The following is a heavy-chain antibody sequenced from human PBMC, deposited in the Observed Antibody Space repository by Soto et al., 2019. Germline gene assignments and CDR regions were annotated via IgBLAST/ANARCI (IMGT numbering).Heavy chain of an antibody. CDR2: IDHDGPT. CDR3: VRDRHGDY. CDR1: GFTFSNYW. Sequence: EVQLVESGGGLVQPGGSLRLSCAGSGFTFSNYWMHWVRQAPGKGLEWVSRIDHDGPTDYADSVRGRFTISGDNAENTLYLQMNSLSPEDTAVYYGVRDRHGDYWGQGTLVTGSS. V-gene: IGHV3-74*01. J-gene: IGHJ4*02.